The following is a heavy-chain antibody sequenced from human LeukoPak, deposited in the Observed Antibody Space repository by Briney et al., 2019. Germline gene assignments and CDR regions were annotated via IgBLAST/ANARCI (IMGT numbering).Heavy chain of an antibody. Sequence: GRSLRLSCAASGFTFDDYAMHWVRQAPGKGLEWVSGISWNSGSIGCADSVKGRFTISRDNAKNSLYLQMNSLRAEDTALYYCAKGLQGSFDYWGQGTLVTVSS. CDR2: ISWNSGSI. J-gene: IGHJ4*02. CDR1: GFTFDDYA. V-gene: IGHV3-9*01. CDR3: AKGLQGSFDY. D-gene: IGHD1-26*01.